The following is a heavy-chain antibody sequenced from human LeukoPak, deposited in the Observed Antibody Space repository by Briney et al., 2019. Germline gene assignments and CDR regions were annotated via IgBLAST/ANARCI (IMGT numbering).Heavy chain of an antibody. J-gene: IGHJ4*02. V-gene: IGHV3-30*02. CDR1: GFTFSSHG. CDR3: AKDPITGYSGYDHGGDDYVWGSYRWAYFDY. D-gene: IGHD3-16*02. Sequence: GGSLRLSCAASGFTFSSHGMHWVRQAPGKGLEWVAFIRYDGSNKSYADSVKGRFTISRDNSKNTLYLQMNSLRAEDTAVYYCAKDPITGYSGYDHGGDDYVWGSYRWAYFDYWGQGTLVTVSS. CDR2: IRYDGSNK.